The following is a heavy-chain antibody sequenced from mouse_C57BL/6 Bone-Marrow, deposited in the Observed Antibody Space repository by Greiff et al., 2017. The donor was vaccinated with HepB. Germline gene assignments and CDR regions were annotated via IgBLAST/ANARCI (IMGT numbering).Heavy chain of an antibody. V-gene: IGHV1-69*01. Sequence: QVQLQQSGAELVKPGASVKLSCKASGYTFTNYYMHWVKQRPGQGLEWIGDIDPYDSYTNYNQKFKGKSTLTVDNSSSTAYMQLSSLTSEDSAVYYCARGGVEAGDWFDYWGQGTLVTVSS. CDR2: IDPYDSYT. J-gene: IGHJ3*01. CDR1: GYTFTNYY. D-gene: IGHD1-1*01. CDR3: ARGGVEAGDWFDY.